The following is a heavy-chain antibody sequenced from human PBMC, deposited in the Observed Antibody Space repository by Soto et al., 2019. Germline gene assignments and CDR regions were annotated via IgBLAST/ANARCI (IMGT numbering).Heavy chain of an antibody. V-gene: IGHV1-2*04. J-gene: IGHJ5*02. CDR3: ARGPGARGLWFGEQNNWFDP. Sequence: ASVKVSCKASGYTFTGYYMHWVRQAPGQGLEWMGWINPNSGGTNYAQKFQGWVTMTRDTSISTAYMELSRLRSDDTAVYYCARGPGARGLWFGEQNNWFDPWGQGTLVTSPQ. CDR1: GYTFTGYY. CDR2: INPNSGGT. D-gene: IGHD3-10*01.